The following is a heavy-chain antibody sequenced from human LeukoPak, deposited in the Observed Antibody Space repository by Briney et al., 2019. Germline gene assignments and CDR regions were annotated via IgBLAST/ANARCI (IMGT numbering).Heavy chain of an antibody. CDR1: GFTFDDYA. V-gene: IGHV3-9*01. CDR2: ISWNSGSI. J-gene: IGHJ3*01. D-gene: IGHD3-10*01. CDR3: AKGGSGSYSLDAFDV. Sequence: PGRSLRLSCAASGFTFDDYAMHWVRQAPGKGLEWVSGISWNSGSIGYADSVKGRFTISRDNAKNSLYLQMSSLRAEDTALYYCAKGGSGSYSLDAFDVWGQGTMVTVSS.